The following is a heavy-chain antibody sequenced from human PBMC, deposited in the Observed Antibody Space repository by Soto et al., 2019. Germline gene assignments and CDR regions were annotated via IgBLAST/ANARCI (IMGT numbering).Heavy chain of an antibody. Sequence: SETLSLTCAVYGGSFSGYYWSWIRQPPWKGLEWIGEINHSGSTNYNPSLKSRVTISVDTSKNQFSLKLSSVTAADTAVYYCARGLAYCGGDCYSDYWGQGTLVTVS. V-gene: IGHV4-34*01. CDR2: INHSGST. J-gene: IGHJ4*02. CDR1: GGSFSGYY. D-gene: IGHD2-21*02. CDR3: ARGLAYCGGDCYSDY.